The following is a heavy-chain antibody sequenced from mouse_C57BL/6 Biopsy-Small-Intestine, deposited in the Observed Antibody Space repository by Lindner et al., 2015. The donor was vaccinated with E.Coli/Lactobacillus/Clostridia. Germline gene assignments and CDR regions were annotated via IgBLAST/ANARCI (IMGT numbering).Heavy chain of an antibody. CDR1: GYAFSSSW. Sequence: VQLQESGPELVKPGASVKISCKASGYAFSSSWMNWVKQRPGKGLEWIGWIYPGDGDTNYNGKFKDKATLTADKSSSTAYMQLSSLTSEDSALYYCARQDYSLYYFDYWGQGTTLTVSS. CDR2: IYPGDGDT. V-gene: IGHV1-82*01. J-gene: IGHJ2*01. D-gene: IGHD2-12*01. CDR3: ARQDYSLYYFDY.